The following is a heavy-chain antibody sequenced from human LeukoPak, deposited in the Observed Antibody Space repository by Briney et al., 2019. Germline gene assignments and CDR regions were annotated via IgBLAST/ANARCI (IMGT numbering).Heavy chain of an antibody. CDR2: ISGSGDNT. CDR3: AKGSYYDSSGSFYFDY. Sequence: GGSLRLSCAASGFTFSSYWMNWVRQAPGKGLEWVSGISGSGDNTYYADSVEGRFTISRDNSKNTLYVQVNSLGTEDTAAYYCAKGSYYDSSGSFYFDYWGQGTLVTVSS. V-gene: IGHV3-23*01. CDR1: GFTFSSYW. D-gene: IGHD3-22*01. J-gene: IGHJ4*02.